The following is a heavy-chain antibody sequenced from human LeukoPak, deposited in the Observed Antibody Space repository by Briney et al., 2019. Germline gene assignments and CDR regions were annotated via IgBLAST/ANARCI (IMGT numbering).Heavy chain of an antibody. CDR2: IGTTGSYI. CDR3: AREHSSSWSFDY. Sequence: PGGSLRPSCAASGFTFSNYSMNWVRQAPGKGLEWVSSIGTTGSYIFYADSVKGRFTISRDNAKNTLYLQMNSLRAEDTAVYYCAREHSSSWSFDYWGQGTLVTVSS. CDR1: GFTFSNYS. J-gene: IGHJ4*02. D-gene: IGHD6-13*01. V-gene: IGHV3-21*01.